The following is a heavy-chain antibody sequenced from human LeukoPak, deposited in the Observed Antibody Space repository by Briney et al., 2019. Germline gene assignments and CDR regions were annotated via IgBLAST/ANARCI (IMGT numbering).Heavy chain of an antibody. Sequence: PSETLSLTCTVSGGSISNYYWSWIRQPAGKGLEWIGRIYISGSSNYNPSLKSRVTMSVDTSKNQLSLKLSSVTAADTAVYYCARGSSSSTRKSLHYYYYYYIDVWGKGTTVTISS. CDR3: ARGSSSSTRKSLHYYYYYYIDV. CDR1: GGSISNYY. V-gene: IGHV4-4*07. CDR2: IYISGSS. J-gene: IGHJ6*03. D-gene: IGHD2-2*01.